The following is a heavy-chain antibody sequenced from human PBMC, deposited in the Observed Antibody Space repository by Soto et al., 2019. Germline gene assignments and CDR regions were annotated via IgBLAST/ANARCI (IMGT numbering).Heavy chain of an antibody. Sequence: PGGSLRLSCAASGFTFSSYGMHWVRQAPGKGLEWVAVISYDGSNKYYADSVKGRFTISRDNSKNTLYLQMNSLRAEDTAMYYCAAGEPHHFRGQGTLVTVSS. CDR1: GFTFSSYG. V-gene: IGHV3-30*03. CDR2: ISYDGSNK. CDR3: AAGEPHHF. D-gene: IGHD3-10*01. J-gene: IGHJ4*02.